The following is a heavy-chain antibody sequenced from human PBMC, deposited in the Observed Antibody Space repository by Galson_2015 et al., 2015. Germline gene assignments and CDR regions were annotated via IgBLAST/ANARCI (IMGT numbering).Heavy chain of an antibody. Sequence: SVKVSCKASGGTFSSYAISWVRQAPGQGLEWMGGIIPIFGTANYAQKFQGRVTITADESTSTAYMELSSLRSEDTAVYYCARGGAGYGGSPGGYYYGMDVWGQGTTVTVSS. V-gene: IGHV1-69*13. CDR3: ARGGAGYGGSPGGYYYGMDV. CDR1: GGTFSSYA. CDR2: IIPIFGTA. D-gene: IGHD4-23*01. J-gene: IGHJ6*02.